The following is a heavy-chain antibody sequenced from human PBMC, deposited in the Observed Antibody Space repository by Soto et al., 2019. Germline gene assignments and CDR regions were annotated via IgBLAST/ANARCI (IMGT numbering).Heavy chain of an antibody. V-gene: IGHV3-30-3*01. CDR3: ARDGGRGYYDDYYRMDV. D-gene: IGHD2-15*01. J-gene: IGHJ6*02. Sequence: PGGSLRLSCAASGFTFSSYAMHWVRQAPGKGLEWVAVISYDGSNKYYADSVKGRFTISRDNSKNTLYLQMNSLRAEDTAVYYCARDGGRGYYDDYYRMDVWDQGTTVTVSS. CDR2: ISYDGSNK. CDR1: GFTFSSYA.